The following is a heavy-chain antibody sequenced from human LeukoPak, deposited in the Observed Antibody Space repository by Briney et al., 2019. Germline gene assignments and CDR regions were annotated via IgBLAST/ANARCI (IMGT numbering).Heavy chain of an antibody. CDR2: IWFDGSNK. CDR1: GFTFNSYG. D-gene: IGHD6-13*01. CDR3: ARIGSSWSADY. V-gene: IGHV3-33*01. Sequence: PGGPLRLSCAASGFTFNSYGMHWVRQAPGKGLEWVAIIWFDGSNKDYADSVKGRFTISRDNSKNTVYLQMNSLRVEDTAVYYCARIGSSWSADYWGQGTLVT. J-gene: IGHJ4*02.